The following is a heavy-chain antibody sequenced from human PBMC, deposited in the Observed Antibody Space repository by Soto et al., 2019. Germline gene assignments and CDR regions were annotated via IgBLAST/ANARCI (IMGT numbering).Heavy chain of an antibody. Sequence: GGSLRLSCAASGFTFSSYAMSWVRQAPGKGLEWVSAISGSGGSTYYADSVKGRFTISRDNSKNTLYLQMNSLRAEDTAVYYCAKTPENRLLWFGELSSYWGQGTLVTVSS. D-gene: IGHD3-10*01. J-gene: IGHJ4*02. V-gene: IGHV3-23*01. CDR2: ISGSGGST. CDR3: AKTPENRLLWFGELSSY. CDR1: GFTFSSYA.